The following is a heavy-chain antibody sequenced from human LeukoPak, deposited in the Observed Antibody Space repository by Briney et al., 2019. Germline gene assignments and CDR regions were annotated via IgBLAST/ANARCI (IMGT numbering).Heavy chain of an antibody. CDR2: IYPGDSDT. CDR1: EYSFTSYW. Sequence: GESLKICCNGAEYSFTSYWIGWVRQMPGKGLEWMGIIYPGDSDTRYSPSFQGQVTISADKSISTAYLQWSSLKASDTAMYYCASTYYYDSSGYSAKAFDIWGQGTMVTV. V-gene: IGHV5-51*01. D-gene: IGHD3-22*01. CDR3: ASTYYYDSSGYSAKAFDI. J-gene: IGHJ3*02.